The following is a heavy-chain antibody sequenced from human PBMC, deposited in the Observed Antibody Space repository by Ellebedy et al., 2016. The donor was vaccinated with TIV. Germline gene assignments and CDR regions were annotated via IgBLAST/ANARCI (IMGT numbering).Heavy chain of an antibody. J-gene: IGHJ4*02. D-gene: IGHD4-17*01. CDR1: GGSISSGDYY. CDR3: ARETTTVTTTVDY. V-gene: IGHV4-30-4*01. CDR2: IYYSGST. Sequence: SETLSLTXTVSGGSISSGDYYWSWIRQPPGKGLEWIGYIYYSGSTYYNPSLKSRVTISVDTSKNQFSLKLSSVTAADTAVYYCARETTTVTTTVDYWGQGTLVTVSS.